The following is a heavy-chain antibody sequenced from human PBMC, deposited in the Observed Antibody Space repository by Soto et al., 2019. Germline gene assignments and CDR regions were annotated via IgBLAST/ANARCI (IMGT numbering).Heavy chain of an antibody. V-gene: IGHV4-4*02. CDR2: IYHSGST. CDR1: GGSIRSSNW. Sequence: QVQLQESGPGLVKPSGTLSLTCAVSGGSIRSSNWWSWVRQPPGKGLEWIGEIYHSGSTNYNPSLKIRVTLSVDKYKNQFSLKLSSVTAADTAVYYCARLLTIFEAFDYWGQVTLVTVSS. CDR3: ARLLTIFEAFDY. J-gene: IGHJ4*02. D-gene: IGHD3-3*01.